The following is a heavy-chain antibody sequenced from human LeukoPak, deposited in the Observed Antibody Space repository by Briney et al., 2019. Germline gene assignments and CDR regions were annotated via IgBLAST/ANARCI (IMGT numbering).Heavy chain of an antibody. CDR1: GFTFSSYA. CDR3: ATYRQVLLPFES. J-gene: IGHJ4*02. Sequence: GGSLRLSCAASGFTFSSYAMSWVRQPPGKGLEWVSAISGSGGSTYYADSVRGRFTISRDNSKSTLSLQMNSLRAEDTAIYYCATYRQVLLPFESWGQGTLVTVSS. CDR2: ISGSGGST. D-gene: IGHD2-8*02. V-gene: IGHV3-23*01.